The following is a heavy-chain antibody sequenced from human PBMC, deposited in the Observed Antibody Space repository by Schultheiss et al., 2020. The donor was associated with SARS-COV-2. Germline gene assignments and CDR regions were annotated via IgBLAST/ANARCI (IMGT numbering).Heavy chain of an antibody. D-gene: IGHD6-13*01. J-gene: IGHJ6*02. CDR1: GGSFSGYY. CDR3: ARGSYSSSLQVISYYYGMDV. Sequence: SETLSLTCAVYGGSFSGYYWSWIRQPPGKGLEWIGEINHSGSTNYNPSLKSRVTISVDTSKNQFSLKLSSVTAADTAVYYCARGSYSSSLQVISYYYGMDVWGQGTTVTVSS. V-gene: IGHV4-34*01. CDR2: INHSGST.